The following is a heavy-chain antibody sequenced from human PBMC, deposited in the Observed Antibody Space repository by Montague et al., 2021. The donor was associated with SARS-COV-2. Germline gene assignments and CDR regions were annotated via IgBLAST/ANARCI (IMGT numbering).Heavy chain of an antibody. Sequence: SETLSLTCTVSGGSISSSSYYWGWLRQPPGKGLEWIGSIYYTGSTYYXXXLKSRVTISVDTSKNRFYLKLSSVTAADTAVYYCARDTRIAMLVVVTRYGLDVWGQGTTVTVSS. V-gene: IGHV4-39*07. CDR3: ARDTRIAMLVVVTRYGLDV. CDR1: GGSISSSSYY. J-gene: IGHJ6*02. CDR2: IYYTGST. D-gene: IGHD3-22*01.